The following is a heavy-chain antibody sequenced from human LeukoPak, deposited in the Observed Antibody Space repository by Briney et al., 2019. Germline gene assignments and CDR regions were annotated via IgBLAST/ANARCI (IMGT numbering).Heavy chain of an antibody. V-gene: IGHV3-7*01. D-gene: IGHD3-10*01. CDR2: INQDGNKK. CDR1: GFTFSSYW. J-gene: IGHJ4*02. Sequence: GGSLRLSCAASGFTFSSYWMSWVRQAPGMGLEWVANINQDGNKKYYVDSVRGRFTISRDNAKDSLYLQMNGLRAEDTAVYYCARDLIWDGDPDGRDFWGQGTLVSVSS. CDR3: ARDLIWDGDPDGRDF.